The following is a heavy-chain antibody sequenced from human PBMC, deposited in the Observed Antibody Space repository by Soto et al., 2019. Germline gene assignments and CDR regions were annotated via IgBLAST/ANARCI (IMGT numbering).Heavy chain of an antibody. Sequence: ASVKVSCKASGYTFNNYDIHWVRQAPGHGLEWMGWMNPNSGNTGYAQNFRGRVTMTQNTAIGTAYMELSSLRSDDTATYYCTRAYGAETFEFWGQGTRVTVSS. CDR2: MNPNSGNT. J-gene: IGHJ4*02. CDR1: GYTFNNYD. V-gene: IGHV1-8*02. D-gene: IGHD3-10*01. CDR3: TRAYGAETFEF.